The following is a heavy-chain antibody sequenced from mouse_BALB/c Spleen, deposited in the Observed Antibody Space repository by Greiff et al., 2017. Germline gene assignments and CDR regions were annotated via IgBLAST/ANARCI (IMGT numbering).Heavy chain of an antibody. CDR2: IRLKSNNYAT. D-gene: IGHD1-1*01. V-gene: IGHV6-6*02. CDR3: TSGGIYYGRLDY. J-gene: IGHJ2*01. Sequence: EVQLQQSGGGLVQPGGSMKLSCVASGFTFSNYWMNWVRQSPEKGLEWVAEIRLKSNNYATHYAESVKGRFTISRDDSKSSVYLQMNNLRAEDTGIYYCTSGGIYYGRLDYWGQGTTLTVSS. CDR1: GFTFSNYW.